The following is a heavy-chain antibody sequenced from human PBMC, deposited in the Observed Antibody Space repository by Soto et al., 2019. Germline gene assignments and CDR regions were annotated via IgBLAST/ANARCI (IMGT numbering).Heavy chain of an antibody. Sequence: PGGSLRLSCAASGFTFSGSAMHWVRQASGKGLEWVGGIRSKANSYATAYAASVKGRFTISRDDSKNTAYLQMNSLKTEDTAVYYGTIGNWNYHAVDYYYYGMDVWGQGTTVTVSS. D-gene: IGHD1-7*01. V-gene: IGHV3-73*01. J-gene: IGHJ6*02. CDR1: GFTFSGSA. CDR3: TIGNWNYHAVDYYYYGMDV. CDR2: IRSKANSYAT.